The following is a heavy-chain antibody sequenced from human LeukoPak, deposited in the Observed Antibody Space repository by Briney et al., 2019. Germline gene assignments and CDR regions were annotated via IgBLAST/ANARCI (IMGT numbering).Heavy chain of an antibody. Sequence: GASVNVSCKASGYTFTDYYMHWVRQAPGQGLEWMGWNNPNSGGTNYAQRFQGRVTMTRDTSISTAYMEVSSLRSDDTAVYYCARFITTWYYFDSWGQGTLVTVSS. CDR1: GYTFTDYY. J-gene: IGHJ4*02. D-gene: IGHD1-14*01. V-gene: IGHV1-2*02. CDR2: NNPNSGGT. CDR3: ARFITTWYYFDS.